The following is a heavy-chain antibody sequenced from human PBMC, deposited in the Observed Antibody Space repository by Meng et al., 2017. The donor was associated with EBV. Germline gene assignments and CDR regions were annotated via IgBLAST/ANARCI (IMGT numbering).Heavy chain of an antibody. CDR3: ARGLDYFDY. CDR2: ISAYNGNT. V-gene: IGHV1-18*01. CDR1: CYTFTSYG. Sequence: QVQVVQSGAGVKRPGGSVKVPCRASCYTFTSYGISWVRQAPGQGLEWMGWISAYNGNTNYAQKLQGRVTMTTDTSTSTAYMGLRSLRSDDTAVYYCARGLDYFDYWGQGTLVTVSS. J-gene: IGHJ4*02.